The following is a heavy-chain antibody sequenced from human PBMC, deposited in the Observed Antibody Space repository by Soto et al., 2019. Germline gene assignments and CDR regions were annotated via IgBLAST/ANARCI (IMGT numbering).Heavy chain of an antibody. CDR3: ARLPSRHLVDY. CDR1: CSSINSSGYY. V-gene: IGHV4-39*01. J-gene: IGHJ4*02. Sequence: SETLSLTCTVSCSSINSSGYYWGWIRQPPGKGLEWIGSMFYGVSTYYNPSLKSRVTVSVDTSKNQFSLNLRSVTAADTAVYYCARLPSRHLVDYWGQGTLVTVSS. CDR2: MFYGVST. D-gene: IGHD3-3*02.